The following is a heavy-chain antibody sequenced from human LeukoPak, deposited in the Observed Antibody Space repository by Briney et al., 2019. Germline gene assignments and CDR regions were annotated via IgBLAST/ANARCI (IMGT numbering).Heavy chain of an antibody. Sequence: GGSLRLSCAASGFTFSSYWMTWVRQAPGKGLEWVANIKQDGSKKNYVDSVKGRFTISRDNSKNTLYLQMNSLRAEDTAVYYCARDGGASGSYTSFDYWGQGTLVTVSS. D-gene: IGHD1-26*01. CDR1: GFTFSSYW. V-gene: IGHV3-7*01. CDR2: IKQDGSKK. CDR3: ARDGGASGSYTSFDY. J-gene: IGHJ4*02.